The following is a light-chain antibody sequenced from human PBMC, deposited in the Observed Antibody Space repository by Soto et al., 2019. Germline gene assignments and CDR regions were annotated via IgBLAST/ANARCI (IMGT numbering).Light chain of an antibody. CDR2: DAS. V-gene: IGKV3-20*01. Sequence: EIVLTQSAATLSWSPGERATLSWWASQSVSSNYLAWYQQKPGQAPRLLIYDASSRATGIPDRFSGSGSGTDFTLTISRLEPEDFAVYYCQQYGNSPPWTFGQGTKVDIK. CDR1: QSVSSNY. J-gene: IGKJ1*01. CDR3: QQYGNSPPWT.